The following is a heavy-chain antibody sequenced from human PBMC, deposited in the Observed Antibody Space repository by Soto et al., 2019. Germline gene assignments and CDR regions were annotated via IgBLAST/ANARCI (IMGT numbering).Heavy chain of an antibody. Sequence: ASVKVSCKASGYTFTSYGIGWVRQAPGQGLEWMGWISAYNGNTNYAQKLQGRVTMTTDTSTSTAYMELRSLRSDDTAVYYCARVPPRDSSGYYYNYWGQGTLVTVSA. CDR2: ISAYNGNT. J-gene: IGHJ4*02. V-gene: IGHV1-18*01. D-gene: IGHD3-22*01. CDR1: GYTFTSYG. CDR3: ARVPPRDSSGYYYNY.